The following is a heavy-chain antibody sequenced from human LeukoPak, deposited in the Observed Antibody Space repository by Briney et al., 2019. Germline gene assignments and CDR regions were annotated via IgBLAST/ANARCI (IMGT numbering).Heavy chain of an antibody. J-gene: IGHJ4*02. Sequence: SETLSLTCIVSGDSMSYDYWSWIRQPAGKGLEWIGRFYTSGTTNYNPSLKSRVTMSADTSKNQFSLKLRSVTAADTAVYYCARCRHGNCDYFDYWGQGTLVTVSS. CDR2: FYTSGTT. CDR3: ARCRHGNCDYFDY. CDR1: GDSMSYDY. D-gene: IGHD1-7*01. V-gene: IGHV4-4*07.